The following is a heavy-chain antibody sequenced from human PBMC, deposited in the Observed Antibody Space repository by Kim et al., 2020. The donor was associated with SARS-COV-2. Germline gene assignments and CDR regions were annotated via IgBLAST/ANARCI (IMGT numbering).Heavy chain of an antibody. CDR3: ARGGLRYFDWLLHDENYYYYYGMDG. CDR1: GYTFTSYD. V-gene: IGHV1-8*01. CDR2: MHPNSGNT. D-gene: IGHD3-9*01. J-gene: IGHJ6*02. Sequence: ASVKVSCKASGYTFTSYDINWVRQATGQGLEWMGWMHPNSGNTGYAQKFQGRVTMTRNTSISTASMELSSLRSEDTAVYYCARGGLRYFDWLLHDENYYYYYGMDGWGQGTTVTVSS.